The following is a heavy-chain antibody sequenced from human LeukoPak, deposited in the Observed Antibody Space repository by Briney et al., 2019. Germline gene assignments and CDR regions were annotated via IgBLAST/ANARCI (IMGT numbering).Heavy chain of an antibody. D-gene: IGHD3-22*01. Sequence: SQTLSLTCAIYGDSVSSNSAAWNWIRQSPSRGLEWLGRTYYRSKWYNDYAVSVKSRITINPDTSKNQFSLQLNSVTPEDTAVYYCARDRLYDSSGYYLGDFDYWGQGTLVTVSS. CDR1: GDSVSSNSAA. CDR2: TYYRSKWYN. V-gene: IGHV6-1*01. J-gene: IGHJ4*02. CDR3: ARDRLYDSSGYYLGDFDY.